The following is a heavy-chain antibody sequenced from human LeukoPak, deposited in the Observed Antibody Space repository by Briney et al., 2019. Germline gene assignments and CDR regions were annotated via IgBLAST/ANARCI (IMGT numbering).Heavy chain of an antibody. CDR2: IYYSGST. CDR3: ASIRSGSPLRGGDY. CDR1: GGSISSSSYY. J-gene: IGHJ4*02. Sequence: SETLSLTCTVSGGSISSSSYYWGWIRQPPGKGLERIGSIYYSGSTYYNPSLKSRVTISVDTSKNQFSLKLSSVTAADTAVYYCASIRSGSPLRGGDYWGQGTLVTVSS. D-gene: IGHD1-26*01. V-gene: IGHV4-39*01.